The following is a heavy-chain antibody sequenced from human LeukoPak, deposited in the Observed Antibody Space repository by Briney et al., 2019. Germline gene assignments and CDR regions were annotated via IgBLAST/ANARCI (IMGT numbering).Heavy chain of an antibody. CDR1: GFTFSSYG. CDR3: STSCYATGNYYYYYYMDV. J-gene: IGHJ6*03. Sequence: PGGSLRLSCAASGFTFSSYGMSWVRQAPGKGLEWVSAISGSGGSTYYADSVKGRFTIPRDNSKNTLYLQMNSLRAEDTAVYYCSTSCYATGNYYYYYYMDVWGKGTKVTISS. D-gene: IGHD2-2*01. V-gene: IGHV3-23*01. CDR2: ISGSGGST.